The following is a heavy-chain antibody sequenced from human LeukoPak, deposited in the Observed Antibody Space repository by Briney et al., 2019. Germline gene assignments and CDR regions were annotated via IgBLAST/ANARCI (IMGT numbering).Heavy chain of an antibody. Sequence: GGSLRLSCAASGFTFSSYWMHWVRQAPGKGLVWVSRINSDGSSTSYADSVKGRFTISRDNAKNTLYLQMNSLGAEDTAVYYCARGIAAAGPVDYWGQGTLVTVSS. V-gene: IGHV3-74*01. CDR3: ARGIAAAGPVDY. CDR2: INSDGSST. CDR1: GFTFSSYW. J-gene: IGHJ4*02. D-gene: IGHD6-13*01.